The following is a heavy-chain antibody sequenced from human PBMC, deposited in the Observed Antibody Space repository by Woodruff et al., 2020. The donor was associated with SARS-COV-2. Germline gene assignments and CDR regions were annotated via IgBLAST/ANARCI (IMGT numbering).Heavy chain of an antibody. D-gene: IGHD6-19*01. Sequence: GSIGYADSVKGRFTISRDNAKNSLYLQMNSLRAEDTALYYCAKVVGADSSAWYEAFDIWGQGTMVTVSS. J-gene: IGHJ3*02. CDR2: GSI. CDR3: AKVVGADSSAWYEAFDI. V-gene: IGHV3-9*01.